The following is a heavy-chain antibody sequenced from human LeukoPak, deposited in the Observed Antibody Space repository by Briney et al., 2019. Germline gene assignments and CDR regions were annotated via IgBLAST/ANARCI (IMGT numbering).Heavy chain of an antibody. D-gene: IGHD3-22*01. CDR1: GGTFSSYA. Sequence: GASVKVSCKASGGTFSSYAIRWVRQAPGQGLEWMGGIIPIFGTANYAQKFQGRVTITADESTSTAYMELSGLRSEDTAVYYCAREGRYYYDTTYYFDYWGQGTLVTVSS. J-gene: IGHJ4*02. V-gene: IGHV1-69*13. CDR2: IIPIFGTA. CDR3: AREGRYYYDTTYYFDY.